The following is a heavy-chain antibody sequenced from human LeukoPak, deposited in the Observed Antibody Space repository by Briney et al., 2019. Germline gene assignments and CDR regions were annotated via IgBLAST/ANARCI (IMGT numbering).Heavy chain of an antibody. CDR1: GYTFTSYG. CDR2: ISAYNGNT. V-gene: IGHV1-18*01. Sequence: GASVKVSCKASGYTFTSYGISWVRQAPGQGLEWMGWISAYNGNTNYAQKLQGRVTMTTDTSTSTAYMELRSLRSDDTAVYYCARDGTPDCSSTSCYTYYYYYYGMDVWGQGTTVTVSS. CDR3: ARDGTPDCSSTSCYTYYYYYYGMDV. D-gene: IGHD2-2*02. J-gene: IGHJ6*02.